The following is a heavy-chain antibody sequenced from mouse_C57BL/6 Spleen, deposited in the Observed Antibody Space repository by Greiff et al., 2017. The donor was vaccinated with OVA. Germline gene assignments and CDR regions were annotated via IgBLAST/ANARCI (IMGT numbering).Heavy chain of an antibody. Sequence: DVKLVESGEGLVKPGGSLKLPCAASGFTFSSYAMSWVRQTPEKRLEWVAYISSGGDYIYYADTVKGRFTISRDNARNTLYLQMSSLKSEDTAMYYCTRAKTAQATSPFDYWGQGTTLTVSS. D-gene: IGHD3-2*02. J-gene: IGHJ2*01. CDR3: TRAKTAQATSPFDY. CDR1: GFTFSSYA. CDR2: ISSGGDYI. V-gene: IGHV5-9-1*02.